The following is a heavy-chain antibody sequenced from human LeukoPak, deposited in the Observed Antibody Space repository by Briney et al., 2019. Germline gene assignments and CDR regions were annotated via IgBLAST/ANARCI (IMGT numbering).Heavy chain of an antibody. CDR3: ARFPEGSSTWSIDF. J-gene: IGHJ4*02. CDR1: GFTLSSCS. D-gene: IGHD6-13*01. Sequence: KPGGSLRLSCAASGFTLSSCSMNWVRQAPGKGLEWVSSISRSSGYVFYADSMKGRFTVSRDNSKNSLYLQMNTLRAEDTAVYYCARFPEGSSTWSIDFWGQATLVTVSS. CDR2: ISRSSGYV. V-gene: IGHV3-21*01.